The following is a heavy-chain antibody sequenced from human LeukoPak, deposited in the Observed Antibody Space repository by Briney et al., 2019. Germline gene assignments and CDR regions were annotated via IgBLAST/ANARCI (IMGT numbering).Heavy chain of an antibody. Sequence: GGSLRLSCAASGFTFSSYEMNWVRQAPGKGLEWVAVISYDGNNKYYADSVKGRFTISRDNSKNTLYLQMNSLRAEDTAVYYCAKDVRAVVGPLDYWGQGTLVTVSS. CDR3: AKDVRAVVGPLDY. V-gene: IGHV3-30*18. D-gene: IGHD6-19*01. CDR1: GFTFSSYE. J-gene: IGHJ4*02. CDR2: ISYDGNNK.